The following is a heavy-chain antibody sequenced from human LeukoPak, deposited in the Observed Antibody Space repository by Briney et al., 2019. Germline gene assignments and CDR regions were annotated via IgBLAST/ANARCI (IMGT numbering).Heavy chain of an antibody. CDR1: DFTFSAYT. D-gene: IGHD5-12*01. CDR3: ARSVYSGYYHSSRYFDL. V-gene: IGHV3-7*01. Sequence: GGSLRLSCAASDFTFSAYTMSWVRQAPGKGLEWVANIKQDGSEKSYVDSVKGRFTISRDNAKKSLHLQMNSLRAEDTAVYYCARSVYSGYYHSSRYFDLWGRGTLVTVSS. CDR2: IKQDGSEK. J-gene: IGHJ2*01.